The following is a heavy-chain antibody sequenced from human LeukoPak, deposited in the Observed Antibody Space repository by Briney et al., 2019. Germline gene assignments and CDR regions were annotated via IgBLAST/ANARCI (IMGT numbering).Heavy chain of an antibody. D-gene: IGHD3-10*01. Sequence: SETLSLTCAVSGYSISSGYYWGWIRQPPGKGLEWIGSIYHSGSIYYNPSLKSRVTISVDTSKNQFSLKLSSVTAADTAVYYCARDLGYGSGSWFDYWGQGTLVTVSS. CDR2: IYHSGSI. CDR1: GYSISSGYY. J-gene: IGHJ4*02. CDR3: ARDLGYGSGSWFDY. V-gene: IGHV4-38-2*02.